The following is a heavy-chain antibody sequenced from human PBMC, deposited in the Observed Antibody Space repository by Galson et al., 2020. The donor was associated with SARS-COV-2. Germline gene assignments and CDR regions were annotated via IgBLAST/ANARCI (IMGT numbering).Heavy chain of an antibody. V-gene: IGHV3-23*01. CDR2: VSGSGGST. CDR3: AAGAVVGTGY. J-gene: IGHJ4*02. Sequence: GGSLRLSCAASGFPFSSYVLSWVRQAPGRGLEWVSGVSGSGGSTYYADSVRGRFTISRDSSRNTLYLQMNSLRADDTAVYYCAAGAVVGTGYWGQGTLVTVSS. CDR1: GFPFSSYV. D-gene: IGHD6-19*01.